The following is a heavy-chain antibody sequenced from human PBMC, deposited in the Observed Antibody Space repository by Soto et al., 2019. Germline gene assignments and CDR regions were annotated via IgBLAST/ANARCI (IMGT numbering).Heavy chain of an antibody. D-gene: IGHD5-12*01. V-gene: IGHV3-11*05. CDR2: ISSSSSYT. J-gene: IGHJ4*02. CDR1: GFTFSDYY. Sequence: QVQLVESGGGLVKPGGSLRLSCAASGFTFSDYYMSWIRQAPGKGWEWVSYISSSSSYTNYADSVKGRFTISRDNAKNSLYLQMNSLRAEDTAVYYCARDHHRYSGYDYVDYWGQGTLVTVSS. CDR3: ARDHHRYSGYDYVDY.